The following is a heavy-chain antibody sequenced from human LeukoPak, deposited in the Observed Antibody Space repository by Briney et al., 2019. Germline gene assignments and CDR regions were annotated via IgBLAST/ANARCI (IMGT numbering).Heavy chain of an antibody. J-gene: IGHJ4*02. D-gene: IGHD5-18*01. Sequence: GESLKISCKGSGYSFTSYWIGWVRQMPGKGLEWMGIIYPGDSDTRYSPSFQGQVTISADKSISTAYLQWSSLKASDTAMYYCARLSGEEYTAMVVYFDYWGQGTLVTVSS. CDR1: GYSFTSYW. V-gene: IGHV5-51*01. CDR2: IYPGDSDT. CDR3: ARLSGEEYTAMVVYFDY.